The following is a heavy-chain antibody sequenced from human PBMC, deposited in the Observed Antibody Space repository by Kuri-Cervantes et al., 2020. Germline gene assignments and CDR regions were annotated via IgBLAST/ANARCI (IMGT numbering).Heavy chain of an antibody. D-gene: IGHD3-16*02. CDR3: ARRGALGPGSSRLDS. V-gene: IGHV1-8*01. CDR1: GYTFNSFD. CDR2: MNADDGHT. Sequence: ASVKVSCKASGYTFNSFDINWVRQATGQGLEYLGWMNADDGHTGYAQKFQGRVTMTRDTSTNTAFMELSSLTSEDTAVYYCARRGALGPGSSRLDSWGQGTLVTVSS. J-gene: IGHJ4*02.